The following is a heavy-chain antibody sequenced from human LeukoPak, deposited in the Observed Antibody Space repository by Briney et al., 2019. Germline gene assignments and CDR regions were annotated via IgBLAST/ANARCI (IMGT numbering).Heavy chain of an antibody. CDR3: AKQSGADRGHLDF. J-gene: IGHJ4*02. V-gene: IGHV3-30*18. Sequence: GMSLRLSCAASGSTFSSYGMHWVRQAPGKGLEWVAVISYDGSNKYCADSVKGRFTISRDNSKNTLYLQMNSLRAEDTAVYYCAKQSGADRGHLDFWGQGTLVTVSS. CDR2: ISYDGSNK. CDR1: GSTFSSYG. D-gene: IGHD4/OR15-4a*01.